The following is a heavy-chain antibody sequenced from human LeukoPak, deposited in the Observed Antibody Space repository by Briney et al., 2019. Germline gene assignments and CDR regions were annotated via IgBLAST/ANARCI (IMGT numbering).Heavy chain of an antibody. CDR3: AGGGDSGGYYYPMFDY. Sequence: SETLSPTCTVSGGSISSYYWSWIRQPPGKGLEWIGYIYYSGSTNYNPSLKSRVTISVDTSKNQFSLKLSSVTAADTAVYYCAGGGDSGGYYYPMFDYWGQGILVTVSS. V-gene: IGHV4-59*01. D-gene: IGHD3-22*01. CDR2: IYYSGST. CDR1: GGSISSYY. J-gene: IGHJ4*02.